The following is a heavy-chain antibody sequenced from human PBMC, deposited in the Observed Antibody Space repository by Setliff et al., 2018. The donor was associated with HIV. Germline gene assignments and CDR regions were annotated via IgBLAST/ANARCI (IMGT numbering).Heavy chain of an antibody. D-gene: IGHD3-10*01. CDR2: VDPEDGET. Sequence: ASVKVSCKASGYTFTDYYMHWVQQAPGKGLEWMGRVDPEDGETIYAEKFQGRVTITADTSTDTAYMELSNLRSEDTAVYYCATASNYYGSGSHGQAFDIWGQGTMVTVSS. CDR3: ATASNYYGSGSHGQAFDI. CDR1: GYTFTDYY. V-gene: IGHV1-69-2*01. J-gene: IGHJ3*02.